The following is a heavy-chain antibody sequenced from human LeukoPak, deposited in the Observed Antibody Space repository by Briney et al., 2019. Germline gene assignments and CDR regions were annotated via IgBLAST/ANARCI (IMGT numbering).Heavy chain of an antibody. J-gene: IGHJ4*02. V-gene: IGHV1-2*02. CDR3: AREPGTATGY. CDR1: GYTFTGYY. CDR2: IYPNIGGT. D-gene: IGHD1-1*01. Sequence: ASVKVSCKASGYTFTGYYLHWVRQAPGQGLEWMGWIYPNIGGTRSTQKFQGRVSMTRDTAISTAYMEINRLTSDDTAVYYCAREPGTATGYWGQGTLVTVSP.